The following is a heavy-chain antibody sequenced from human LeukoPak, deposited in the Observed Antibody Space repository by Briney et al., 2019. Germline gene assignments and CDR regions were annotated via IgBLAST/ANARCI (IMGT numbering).Heavy chain of an antibody. Sequence: GASVKVSCKASGYTFTSYGISWVRQAPGQGLEWMGWISAYNGNTNYAQKLQGRVTMTTDTSTSTAYMELRSLRSDDTAVYYCARDPSGRPYYYDSSGYPDYWGQGTLVTVSS. CDR2: ISAYNGNT. CDR3: ARDPSGRPYYYDSSGYPDY. V-gene: IGHV1-18*01. CDR1: GYTFTSYG. D-gene: IGHD3-22*01. J-gene: IGHJ4*02.